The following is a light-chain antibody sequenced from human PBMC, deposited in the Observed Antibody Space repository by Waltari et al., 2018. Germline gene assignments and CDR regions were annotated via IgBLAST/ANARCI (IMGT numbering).Light chain of an antibody. CDR3: SSFTTSSTPYV. J-gene: IGLJ1*01. Sequence: QSALTQPASVSGSPGQAINISCTGSSSDVGGYNYVSWYQQHPGKAPKLMLYDVSNRPSGVSYRFSGSKSGNTASLTISGLQAEDEADYYCSSFTTSSTPYVFGTGTKVTVL. V-gene: IGLV2-14*03. CDR1: SSDVGGYNY. CDR2: DVS.